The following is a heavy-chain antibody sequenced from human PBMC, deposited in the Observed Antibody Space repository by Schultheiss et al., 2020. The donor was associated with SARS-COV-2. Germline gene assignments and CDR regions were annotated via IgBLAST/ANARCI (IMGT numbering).Heavy chain of an antibody. CDR2: ISAYNGNT. Sequence: ASVKVSCKASGYTFTSYGISWVRQAPGQGLEWMGWISAYNGNTGYAQKFQGRVTMTRNTSISTAYMELSSLRSEDTAVYYCASHVDFWSGYYGWGQGTLVTVSS. V-gene: IGHV1-8*02. D-gene: IGHD3-3*01. J-gene: IGHJ4*02. CDR3: ASHVDFWSGYYG. CDR1: GYTFTSYG.